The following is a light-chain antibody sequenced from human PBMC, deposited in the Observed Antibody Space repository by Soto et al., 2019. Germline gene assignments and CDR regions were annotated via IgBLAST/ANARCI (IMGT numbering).Light chain of an antibody. J-gene: IGKJ4*01. CDR2: GAS. V-gene: IGKV3-11*01. CDR3: QQRSNWPLLT. CDR1: QSVSSF. Sequence: EIVLTQSPATLSLSPGERATLSCRASQSVSSFLAWYQQKPGQAPRLLIYGASSRATAIPARFSGSGSGTDFTLTISSLEPEDFAVYYCQQRSNWPLLTFGGGTKVEIK.